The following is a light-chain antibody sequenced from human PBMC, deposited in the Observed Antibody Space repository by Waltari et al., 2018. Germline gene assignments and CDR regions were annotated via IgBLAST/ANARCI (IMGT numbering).Light chain of an antibody. CDR2: GAS. CDR3: QNYGSDPVYT. J-gene: IGKJ2*01. V-gene: IGKV1-27*01. Sequence: DIQLTQSPSSLSASLGDRVTISCRATQAIGNSLVWYQQRPGEVPGILIFGASTLQSGVSSRFSGSGSGTDFTLTISSLQPEDVGTYFCQNYGSDPVYTFGQGTRL. CDR1: QAIGNS.